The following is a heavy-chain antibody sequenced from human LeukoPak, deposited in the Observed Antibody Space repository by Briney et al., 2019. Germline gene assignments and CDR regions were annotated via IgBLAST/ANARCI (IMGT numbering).Heavy chain of an antibody. CDR1: GYTFTSYG. CDR2: ISAYNGNT. J-gene: IGHJ4*02. D-gene: IGHD6-13*01. CDR3: ARAADSSSWYLQSLVKFDY. Sequence: GASVKVSCKASGYTFTSYGISWVRQAPGQGLEWMGWISAYNGNTNYAQKLQGRVTMTTDTCTSTTYTELRSLRSDDTAVYYCARAADSSSWYLQSLVKFDYWGQGTLVTVSS. V-gene: IGHV1-18*01.